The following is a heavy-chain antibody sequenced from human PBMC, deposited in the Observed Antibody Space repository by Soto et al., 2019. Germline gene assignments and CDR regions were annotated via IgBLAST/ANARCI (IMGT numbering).Heavy chain of an antibody. D-gene: IGHD5-12*01. Sequence: ASVKVSCKASGYTFTSYDINWVRQATGQGLEWMGWMNPNSGNTGYAQKFQGRVTMTRNTSISTAYMELSSLRSEDTAVYYCARVTQQRKRGYSGRRRSYYFDYWGQGTLVTVSS. CDR1: GYTFTSYD. CDR2: MNPNSGNT. V-gene: IGHV1-8*01. J-gene: IGHJ4*02. CDR3: ARVTQQRKRGYSGRRRSYYFDY.